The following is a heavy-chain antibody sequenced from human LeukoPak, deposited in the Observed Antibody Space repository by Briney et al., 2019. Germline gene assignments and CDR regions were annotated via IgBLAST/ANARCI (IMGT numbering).Heavy chain of an antibody. CDR2: IYSSGST. Sequence: SETLSLTCTVSGGSISSGSYYWSWIRQPAGKGLEWIGRIYSSGSTNYKPSLKSRVTISVDTSKNQFSLKLSSVTAADTAVYYCARGPEGYYDYVFDYWGQGTLVTASS. D-gene: IGHD3-16*01. CDR1: GGSISSGSYY. J-gene: IGHJ4*02. CDR3: ARGPEGYYDYVFDY. V-gene: IGHV4-61*02.